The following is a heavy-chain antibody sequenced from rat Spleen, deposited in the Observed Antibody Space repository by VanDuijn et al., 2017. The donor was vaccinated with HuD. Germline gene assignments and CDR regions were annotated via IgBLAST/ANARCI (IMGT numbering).Heavy chain of an antibody. V-gene: IGHV2-30*01. Sequence: QVQLKESGPGLVQPSQTLSLTCTVSGFSLTSDNVHWVRQPPGKGLEWIAAISTGGNTYYNSGLKSRLGSSRDTSKSQVFLKMNRLQTENIATYYCARTYGGYTGHWFAYWGQGTLVTVSS. CDR1: GFSLTSDN. CDR3: ARTYGGYTGHWFAY. D-gene: IGHD1-11*01. J-gene: IGHJ3*01. CDR2: ISTGGNT.